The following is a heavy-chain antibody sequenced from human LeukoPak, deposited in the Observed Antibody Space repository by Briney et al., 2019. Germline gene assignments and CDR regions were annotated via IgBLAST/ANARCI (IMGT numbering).Heavy chain of an antibody. Sequence: TPGGSLRLSCAASGFTFSDYYMSWIRQAPGKGLEWVSYISSSGSTIYYADSVKGRFTISRDNAKNSLYLQMNSLRAEDTAVYYCARVGFYDSSGYYYSPFDYWGQGTLVTVSS. V-gene: IGHV3-11*01. J-gene: IGHJ4*02. CDR1: GFTFSDYY. CDR2: ISSSGSTI. D-gene: IGHD3-22*01. CDR3: ARVGFYDSSGYYYSPFDY.